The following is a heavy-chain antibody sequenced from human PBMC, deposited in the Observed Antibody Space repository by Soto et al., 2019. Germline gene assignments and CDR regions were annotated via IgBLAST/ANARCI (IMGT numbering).Heavy chain of an antibody. CDR2: INSDGSST. CDR3: ARMVRGVIIYYYMDV. V-gene: IGHV3-74*01. Sequence: GGSLRLSCAASGFTFSSYWMHWVRQAPGKGLVWVSRINSDGSSTTYADSVKGRFTITRDNAKNTLYLQMNSLRAEDTAVYYCARMVRGVIIYYYMDVWGKGTTVTVSS. J-gene: IGHJ6*03. D-gene: IGHD3-10*01. CDR1: GFTFSSYW.